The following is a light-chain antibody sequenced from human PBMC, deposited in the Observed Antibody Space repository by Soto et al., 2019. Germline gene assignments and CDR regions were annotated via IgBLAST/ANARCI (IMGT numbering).Light chain of an antibody. V-gene: IGKV3-20*01. CDR1: QSISSSY. CDR2: GAS. J-gene: IGKJ3*01. Sequence: EIVLTQSPGTLSLSPGERATLSCRASQSISSSYLAWYQQRPGQAPRLVIFGASYRATGIPDRFSGSGSGTAFTLTISRLEPEDFAVYYCQQYSNAPPEFTFGPGTRVDS. CDR3: QQYSNAPPEFT.